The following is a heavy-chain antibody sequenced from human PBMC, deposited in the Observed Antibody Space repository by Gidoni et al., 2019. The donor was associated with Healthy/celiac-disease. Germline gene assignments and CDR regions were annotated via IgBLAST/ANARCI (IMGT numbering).Heavy chain of an antibody. J-gene: IGHJ3*02. V-gene: IGHV3-30*04. Sequence: QVQLVVSGGGVVQPGRSLRLSCAASGFTFSSYAMHWVRQAPGKGLEWVAVISYDGRNKDYGKSRKGRYNIYRDKSKKTLYLKMNSMGAEDTAGYYCAREDRAEGAFDIWGQGTMVTVSS. CDR3: AREDRAEGAFDI. CDR2: ISYDGRNK. CDR1: GFTFSSYA.